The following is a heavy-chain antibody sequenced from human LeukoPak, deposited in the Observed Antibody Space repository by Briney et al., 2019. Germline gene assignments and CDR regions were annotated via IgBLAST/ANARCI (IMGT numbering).Heavy chain of an antibody. D-gene: IGHD6-19*01. Sequence: GGSLRLSCAASGSTFSSYWMSWVRQAPGKGLEWVANIKQDGSEKYYVDSVKGRFTISRDNAKNSLYLQMNSLRAEDTAVYYCAREDSSGFRGPWGQGTLVTVSS. V-gene: IGHV3-7*01. CDR2: IKQDGSEK. CDR1: GSTFSSYW. J-gene: IGHJ5*02. CDR3: AREDSSGFRGP.